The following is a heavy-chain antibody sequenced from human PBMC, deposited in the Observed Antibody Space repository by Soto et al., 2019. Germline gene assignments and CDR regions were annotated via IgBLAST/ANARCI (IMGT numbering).Heavy chain of an antibody. J-gene: IGHJ4*02. D-gene: IGHD3-3*01. Sequence: PSETLSLTCAFSGGSISIGGYSWSGIRQPPGKGLEWIGYIYHSGSTYYNPSLKSRVTISVDRSKNQFSLKLSSVTAADTAVYYCARVTTIFGVDPSEYFDYWGQGTMVTVSS. CDR2: IYHSGST. V-gene: IGHV4-30-2*01. CDR3: ARVTTIFGVDPSEYFDY. CDR1: GGSISIGGYS.